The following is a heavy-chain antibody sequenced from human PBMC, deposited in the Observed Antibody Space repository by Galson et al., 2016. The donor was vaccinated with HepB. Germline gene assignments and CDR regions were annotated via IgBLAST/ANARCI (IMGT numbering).Heavy chain of an antibody. CDR2: VWYDGTTK. CDR3: ARERAYRSGFDY. D-gene: IGHD2-2*02. CDR1: GFVFSSYG. J-gene: IGHJ4*02. V-gene: IGHV3-33*01. Sequence: SLRLSCAASGFVFSSYGMHWVRQAPGKGLEWVAIVWYDGTTKYYADSVKGRFTISRDNSKNSLYLQMNSLRAEDTAVYYCARERAYRSGFDYWGQGTLVTISS.